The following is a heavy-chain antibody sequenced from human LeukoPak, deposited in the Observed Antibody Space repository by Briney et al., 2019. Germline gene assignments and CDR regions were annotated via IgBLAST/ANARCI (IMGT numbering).Heavy chain of an antibody. CDR2: IKQDGSEK. J-gene: IGHJ4*02. V-gene: IGHV3-7*01. Sequence: TGGSLRLSCAASGFTFSSSWMSWVRQAPGKGLEWVANIKQDGSEKYYVDSVKGRFTISRDNAKNSLYLQMNSLRAEDTAVYYCARDRGYCRGTTCYAYYFDSWGQGTLVTVSS. CDR3: ARDRGYCRGTTCYAYYFDS. CDR1: GFTFSSSW. D-gene: IGHD2-2*01.